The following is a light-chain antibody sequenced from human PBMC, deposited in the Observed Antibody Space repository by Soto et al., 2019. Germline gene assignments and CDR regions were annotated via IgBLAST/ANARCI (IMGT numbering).Light chain of an antibody. J-gene: IGKJ2*03. Sequence: EIVLTQSPGTLSLSPGERATLSCRASHSVSSSYLAWYQQKPGQAPRLLIYGASSRATGIPDRFSGSGSGTGLTLTNGSLELEDFAVYYSQRDGGSAPYSFGQWMEPEIK. V-gene: IGKV3-20*01. CDR1: HSVSSSY. CDR3: QRDGGSAPYS. CDR2: GAS.